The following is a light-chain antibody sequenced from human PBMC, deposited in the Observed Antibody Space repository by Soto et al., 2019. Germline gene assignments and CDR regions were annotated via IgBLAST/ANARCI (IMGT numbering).Light chain of an antibody. CDR3: QKYNNWPRT. V-gene: IGKV3-15*01. CDR1: QTVRNN. CDR2: GAT. Sequence: EFVLAQSPGTLSLSPGERATLSCRASQTVRNNYLAWYQQKPGQAPRLLIHGATTRATGLPARFSGSGSRTEFTLTISSLQSEDFAVYYCQKYNNWPRTFGQGTRPKI. J-gene: IGKJ5*01.